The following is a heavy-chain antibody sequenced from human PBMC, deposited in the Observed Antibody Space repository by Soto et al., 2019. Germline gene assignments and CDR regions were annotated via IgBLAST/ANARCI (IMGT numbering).Heavy chain of an antibody. V-gene: IGHV1-18*01. J-gene: IGHJ6*02. CDR3: ARDAGYCSGGSCYSLFDYYCYGMDV. CDR2: ISAYNGNT. CDR1: GYTFTSYG. Sequence: QVQLVQSGAEVKKPGASVKVSCKASGYTFTSYGISWVRQAPGQGLEWMGWISAYNGNTNYAQKPQGRVTMTTDTCTSTAYMERRSLRSDDTAVYYCARDAGYCSGGSCYSLFDYYCYGMDVWVQGTTVTVSS. D-gene: IGHD2-15*01.